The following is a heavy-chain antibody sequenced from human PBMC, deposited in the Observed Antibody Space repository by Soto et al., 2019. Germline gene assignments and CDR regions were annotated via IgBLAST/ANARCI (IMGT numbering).Heavy chain of an antibody. Sequence: SETLSLTCAVSGCSISGTTYCWSWIRQPPGKGLEWIGYIYDSGNTYYNPSLKSQFSISVDRSKNQFSLKLSSVTAADTAVYYCARGQGAAAGHSNFDYWGQGALVTVSS. V-gene: IGHV4-30-2*01. J-gene: IGHJ4*02. CDR3: ARGQGAAAGHSNFDY. CDR2: IYDSGNT. CDR1: GCSISGTTYC. D-gene: IGHD6-13*01.